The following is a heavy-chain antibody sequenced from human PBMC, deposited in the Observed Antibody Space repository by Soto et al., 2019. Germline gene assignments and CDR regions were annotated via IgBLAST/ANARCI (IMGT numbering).Heavy chain of an antibody. CDR2: INSDGSST. CDR3: ARGGFGARVGVTFDNVSDP. Sequence: GGSLRLSCAASGFTFSSYWMHWVRQAPGRGLVWVSRINSDGSSTRYEDSVKGRFTIARENDKNNLYLQMNSLRSEDTDVYDRARGGFGARVGVTFDNVSDPCGQVTLVPVSS. J-gene: IGHJ5*02. CDR1: GFTFSSYW. V-gene: IGHV3-74*01. D-gene: IGHD2-2*01.